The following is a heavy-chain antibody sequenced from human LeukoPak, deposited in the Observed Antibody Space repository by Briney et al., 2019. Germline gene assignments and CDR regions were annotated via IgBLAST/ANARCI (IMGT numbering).Heavy chain of an antibody. CDR3: GRARLQSQYGMDV. CDR2: IKQDGSEK. J-gene: IGHJ6*02. Sequence: PGGSLRLSCAASGFTLSNYWMNWVRQAPGKGLEWVANIKQDGSEKYCVESVKGRFTISRDNTKNSLYLDMNSLRAEDTAVYYCGRARLQSQYGMDVWGQGTTAIVSS. CDR1: GFTLSNYW. D-gene: IGHD4-11*01. V-gene: IGHV3-7*01.